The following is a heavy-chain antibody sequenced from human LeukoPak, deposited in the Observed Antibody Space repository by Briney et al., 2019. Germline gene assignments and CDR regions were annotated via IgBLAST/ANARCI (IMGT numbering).Heavy chain of an antibody. Sequence: PGGSLRLSCAASRFTFSNAWMKWVRQAPGKGLQWVGRIKSKTDGGKKHSAAPVKGRFTISRDDSKNTLYLQMNSLKTEDTAVYYCTPDRGVGYYDFWSAPPADDAFDIWGQGTMVTVSS. J-gene: IGHJ3*02. CDR3: TPDRGVGYYDFWSAPPADDAFDI. CDR1: RFTFSNAW. V-gene: IGHV3-15*01. D-gene: IGHD3-3*01. CDR2: IKSKTDGGKK.